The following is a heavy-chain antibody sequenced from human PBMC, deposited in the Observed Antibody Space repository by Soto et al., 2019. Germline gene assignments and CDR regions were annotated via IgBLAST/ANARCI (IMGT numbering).Heavy chain of an antibody. CDR2: IVPIFGE. Sequence: QVQLGQSGAEVKKPGSSVKVSCKSSVGTFSNYGFSWVLQAPGQGVECMGVIVPIFGEEHPRKCQGRVTITADESTTRVFMELRGLSSEDTAVYYCARGRRDYDGSGYYKGHVWGQGPTVTVSS. CDR3: ARGRRDYDGSGYYKGHV. J-gene: IGHJ6*02. D-gene: IGHD3-22*01. CDR1: VGTFSNYG. V-gene: IGHV1-69*12.